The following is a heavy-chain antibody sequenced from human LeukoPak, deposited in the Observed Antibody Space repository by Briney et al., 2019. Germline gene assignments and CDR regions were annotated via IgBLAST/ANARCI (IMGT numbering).Heavy chain of an antibody. CDR2: ISGSGGST. J-gene: IGHJ6*02. CDR1: GFTFSSYA. Sequence: PGGSLRLSCAASGFTFSSYAMSWVRQAPGKGLEWVSAISGSGGSTYYADSVKGRFTISRDNSKNTLYLQMNSLRAEDTAVYYCARDLKRSSSWSYYYYGMDVWGQGTTVTVSS. CDR3: ARDLKRSSSWSYYYYGMDV. V-gene: IGHV3-23*01. D-gene: IGHD6-13*01.